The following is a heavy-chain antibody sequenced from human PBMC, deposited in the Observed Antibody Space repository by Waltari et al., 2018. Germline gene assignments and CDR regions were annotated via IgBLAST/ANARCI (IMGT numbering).Heavy chain of an antibody. D-gene: IGHD6-25*01. CDR1: GLPVSSSH. CDR3: AREQRTYYFDY. CDR2: LYTSDGT. J-gene: IGHJ4*02. V-gene: IGHV3-53*01. Sequence: EVQLVESGGGLIQPGGSLRLSCAASGLPVSSSHMSWVRQAPGKGLEWVSVLYTSDGTYYADSVRGRFTISRDNAKNTLYLQMNSLRAEDTALYYCAREQRTYYFDYWGQGTLVTVSS.